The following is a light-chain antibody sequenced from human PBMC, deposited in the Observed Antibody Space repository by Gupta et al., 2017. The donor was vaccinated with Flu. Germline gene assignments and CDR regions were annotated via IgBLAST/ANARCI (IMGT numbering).Light chain of an antibody. CDR3: QQYNTYSYT. V-gene: IGKV1-5*03. Sequence: DIQMTQSPSTLSASVGDRVTITCRASQSIGSWLAWYQHKPGKAPNLLIYKASSLQSGVPSRFSGSGSGTEFTLTISSLQPDDFATYYCQQYNTYSYTFGQGTKLEIK. CDR2: KAS. J-gene: IGKJ2*01. CDR1: QSIGSW.